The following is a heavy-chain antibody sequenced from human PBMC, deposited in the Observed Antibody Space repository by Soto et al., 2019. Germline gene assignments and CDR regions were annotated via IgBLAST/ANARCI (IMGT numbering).Heavy chain of an antibody. CDR2: IKSKTEGGTT. D-gene: IGHD2-15*01. CDR1: GFTFSNAW. V-gene: IGHV3-15*07. Sequence: ESGGGLVKPGGSLRLSCAASGFTFSNAWMNWVRQAPGKGLEWVGRIKSKTEGGTTDYAAPVKGRFTISRDDSKNTLYLQMNSLKAEDTAVYYCTTGVQVVDYWGQGTLVTVSS. CDR3: TTGVQVVDY. J-gene: IGHJ4*02.